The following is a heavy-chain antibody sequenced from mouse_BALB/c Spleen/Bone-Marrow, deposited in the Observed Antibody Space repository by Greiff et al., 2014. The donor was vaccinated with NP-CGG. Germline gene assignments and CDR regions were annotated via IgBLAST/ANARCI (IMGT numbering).Heavy chain of an antibody. D-gene: IGHD2-3*01. V-gene: IGHV1S81*02. CDR1: GYTFTSYW. Sequence: VQLQESGAELVKPGASVKLSCKASGYTFTSYWVHWVKLRPGHGLEWIGEINPGNGRTNYNEKFKNKATLTVDKSSSTAYIQLSSLTSEDSAVYYCARYDGPAWFAYWGQGALVTVS. CDR3: ARYDGPAWFAY. J-gene: IGHJ3*01. CDR2: INPGNGRT.